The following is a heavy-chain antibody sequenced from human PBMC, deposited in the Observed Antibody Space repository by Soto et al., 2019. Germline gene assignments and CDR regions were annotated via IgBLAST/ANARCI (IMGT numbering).Heavy chain of an antibody. V-gene: IGHV1-69*01. CDR3: ARDPSDRRSSKAAAGTDWFDP. Sequence: QVQLVQSGAEVKKPGSSVKVSCKASGGTFSSYAISWVRQAPGQGLEWMGGIIPIFGTANYAQKFQGRVTITADESTSTAYMELSSLRSEDTAVYYCARDPSDRRSSKAAAGTDWFDPWGQGTLVTVSS. CDR2: IIPIFGTA. D-gene: IGHD6-13*01. J-gene: IGHJ5*02. CDR1: GGTFSSYA.